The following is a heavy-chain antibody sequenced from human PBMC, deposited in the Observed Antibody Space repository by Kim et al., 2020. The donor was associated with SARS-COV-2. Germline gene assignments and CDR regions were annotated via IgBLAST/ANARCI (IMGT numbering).Heavy chain of an antibody. D-gene: IGHD6-13*01. Sequence: SETLSLTCTVSGGSISSGGYYWSWIRQHPGKGLEWIGYIYYSGSTYYNPSLKSRVTISVDTSKNQFSLKLSSVTAADTAVYYCAREVESGSSWAEYYFDYWGQGTLVTVSS. J-gene: IGHJ4*02. CDR2: IYYSGST. V-gene: IGHV4-31*03. CDR1: GGSISSGGYY. CDR3: AREVESGSSWAEYYFDY.